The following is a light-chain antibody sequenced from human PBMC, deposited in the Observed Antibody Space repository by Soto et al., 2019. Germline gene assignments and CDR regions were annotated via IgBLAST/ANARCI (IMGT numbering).Light chain of an antibody. CDR3: QRYNNWPLT. Sequence: EFVLPQSPATLSLSPGEGVPLSSRASQGILDTLAWYQHKPGKTPRLLIYDTSGRATGVPARFSGSRSGPEFTLTIDSLQSEDFAIYYCQRYNNWPLTFGGGTKVDIK. CDR2: DTS. CDR1: QGILDT. J-gene: IGKJ4*01. V-gene: IGKV3-15*01.